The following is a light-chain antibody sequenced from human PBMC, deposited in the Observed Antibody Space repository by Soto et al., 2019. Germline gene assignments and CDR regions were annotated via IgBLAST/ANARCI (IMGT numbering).Light chain of an antibody. CDR1: SSDVGGYNY. J-gene: IGLJ1*01. CDR3: SSYGGYNNVV. V-gene: IGLV2-8*01. CDR2: EVN. Sequence: QSALTQPPSASGSPGQSVTISCTGTSSDVGGYNYVSWFQQHPGKAPKLIIHEVNQRPSGVPDRFSGSKSGNTGSLTVSGLQAEDEGTYYCSSYGGYNNVVFGTGTKLTVL.